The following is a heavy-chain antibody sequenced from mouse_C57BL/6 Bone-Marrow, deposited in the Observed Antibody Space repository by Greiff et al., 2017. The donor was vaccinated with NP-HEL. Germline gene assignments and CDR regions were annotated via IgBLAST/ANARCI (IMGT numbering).Heavy chain of an antibody. CDR1: DYTFTEYT. J-gene: IGHJ1*03. Sequence: VQLQQSGAELVKPGASVKLSCKASDYTFTEYTIHWVKQRSGQGLEWIGWFYPGSGSIKYNENFKDKATLTADKSSSTVYMELSRLTSEDSAVYFCARHACITTVVAPYWYFDVWGTGTTVTVSS. CDR2: FYPGSGSI. V-gene: IGHV1-62-2*01. D-gene: IGHD1-1*01. CDR3: ARHACITTVVAPYWYFDV.